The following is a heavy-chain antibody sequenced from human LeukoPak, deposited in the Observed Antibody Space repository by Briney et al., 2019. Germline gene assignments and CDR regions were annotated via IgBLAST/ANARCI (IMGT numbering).Heavy chain of an antibody. CDR2: ISSSGSTI. CDR1: GFTFSSYS. Sequence: GGSLRLSCAASGFTFSSYSMNWVRQAPGKGLEWVSYISSSGSTIYYADSVKGRFTISRDNAKNSLYLQMNSLRAEDTAVYYCARDSRVRGSCDYWGQGTLVTVSS. D-gene: IGHD1-26*01. CDR3: ARDSRVRGSCDY. J-gene: IGHJ4*02. V-gene: IGHV3-48*04.